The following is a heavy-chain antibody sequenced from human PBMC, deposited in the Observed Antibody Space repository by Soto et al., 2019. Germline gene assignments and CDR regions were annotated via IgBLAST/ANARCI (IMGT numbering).Heavy chain of an antibody. V-gene: IGHV3-23*01. Sequence: AGSLRLSCAASGFTFSSYAMSWVRQAPGKGLEWVSAISGSGGSTYYADSVKGRFTISRDNSKNTLYLQMNSLRAEDTAVYYCAKVMNWPSDAFDIWGQGTMVTVSS. J-gene: IGHJ3*02. CDR3: AKVMNWPSDAFDI. D-gene: IGHD1-1*01. CDR1: GFTFSSYA. CDR2: ISGSGGST.